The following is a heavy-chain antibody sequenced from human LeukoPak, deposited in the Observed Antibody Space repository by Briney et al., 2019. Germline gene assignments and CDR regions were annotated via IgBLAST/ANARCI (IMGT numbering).Heavy chain of an antibody. Sequence: PGRSLRLSCAASGFTFSSYGMHWVRQAPGKGLEWVAVISYDGSNKYYADSVKGRFTISRDNSKNTLYLQMNSLRAEDTAVYYCARMGGWQDYYYYGMDVWGKGTTVTVSS. CDR2: ISYDGSNK. J-gene: IGHJ6*04. CDR3: ARMGGWQDYYYYGMDV. CDR1: GFTFSSYG. D-gene: IGHD6-19*01. V-gene: IGHV3-30*03.